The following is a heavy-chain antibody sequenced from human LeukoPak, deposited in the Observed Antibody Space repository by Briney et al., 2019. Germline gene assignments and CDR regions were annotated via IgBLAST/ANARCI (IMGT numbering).Heavy chain of an antibody. CDR3: ARDWSCSD. Sequence: GGSLRLSCAASGFTFSSYPMTWVRQAPGKGLEWVSAIGGDGDTKYAGSVKGRFTVSRDNSKNMLYLQMNSLRAEDTAIYYCARDWSCSDGGQGPLAPVSS. D-gene: IGHD2-15*01. CDR2: IGGDGDT. J-gene: IGHJ4*02. CDR1: GFTFSSYP. V-gene: IGHV3-23*01.